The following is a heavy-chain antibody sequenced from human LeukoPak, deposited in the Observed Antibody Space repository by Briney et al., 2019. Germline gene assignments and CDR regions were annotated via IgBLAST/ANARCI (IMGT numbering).Heavy chain of an antibody. J-gene: IGHJ6*02. CDR2: IKQDGSEK. Sequence: PGGSLRLSCAASGFTFSSYWMSWVRQAPGKGLEWVANIKQDGSEKYYVDSVKGRFTISRDNAKNSLYLQMNSLRAEDTAVYYCARDSGIRIQLWYYYGMDVWGQGTTVTVSS. D-gene: IGHD5-18*01. V-gene: IGHV3-7*01. CDR1: GFTFSSYW. CDR3: ARDSGIRIQLWYYYGMDV.